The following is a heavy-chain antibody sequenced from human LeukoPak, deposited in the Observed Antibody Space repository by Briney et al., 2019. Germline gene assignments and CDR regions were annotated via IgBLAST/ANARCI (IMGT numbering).Heavy chain of an antibody. Sequence: SETLSLTCTVSGGSISSSSYYWGWIRQPPGKGLEWIGSIYYSGSTYYNPSLKSRVTISVDTSKNQFSLKLSSVTAADTAVYYCASEDAYCGGDCYPYWGQGTLVTVSS. CDR1: GGSISSSSYY. D-gene: IGHD2-21*02. CDR2: IYYSGST. V-gene: IGHV4-39*07. J-gene: IGHJ4*02. CDR3: ASEDAYCGGDCYPY.